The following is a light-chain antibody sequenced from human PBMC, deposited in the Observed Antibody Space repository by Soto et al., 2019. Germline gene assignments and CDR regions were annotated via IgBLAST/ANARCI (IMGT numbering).Light chain of an antibody. V-gene: IGKV3-15*01. Sequence: EIVMPQSPATLSVSPGERATLSCRASQTVNSNLAWYQQKPGQAPRLLIFTASTRATGIPARFSGSGSGTEFTLTISSLQSEDLAVYYCQQYNNWPPYTFGQGTKVDIK. J-gene: IGKJ2*01. CDR1: QTVNSN. CDR2: TAS. CDR3: QQYNNWPPYT.